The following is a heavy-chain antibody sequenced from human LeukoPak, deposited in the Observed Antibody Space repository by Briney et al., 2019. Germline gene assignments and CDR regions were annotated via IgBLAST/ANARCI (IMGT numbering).Heavy chain of an antibody. Sequence: GGSLRLSCAASGITFSTYAMSWVRQAPGKGLEWVSYIASSTIYYADSVKGRFTISRDNAKNSLYLQMNSLRADDTAVYYCARDGDAPMTDFDYWGQGTLVTVSS. V-gene: IGHV3-48*01. CDR2: IASSTI. CDR1: GITFSTYA. CDR3: ARDGDAPMTDFDY. D-gene: IGHD2-21*02. J-gene: IGHJ4*02.